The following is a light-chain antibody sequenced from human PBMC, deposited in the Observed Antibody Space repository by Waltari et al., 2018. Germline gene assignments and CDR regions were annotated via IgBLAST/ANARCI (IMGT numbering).Light chain of an antibody. Sequence: QSALTQPASVSGSPGQSITISCTGTKNDVGAYKFVSWYQRHPGNAPKLIITDVSNRASGVSNRFSGSKSGNTASLASSGLQAEDEAEYCRTADTISITLVFGGGTRLNVL. CDR2: DVS. V-gene: IGLV2-14*03. CDR1: KNDVGAYKF. CDR3: TADTISITLV. J-gene: IGLJ3*02.